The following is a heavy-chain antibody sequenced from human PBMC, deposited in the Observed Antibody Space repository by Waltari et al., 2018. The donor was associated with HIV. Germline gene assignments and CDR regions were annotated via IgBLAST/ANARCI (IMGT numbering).Heavy chain of an antibody. Sequence: EVQLVESGGGLVQPGGSLRRSCAASGFTFSSYWMHWVRQVPGKGLVYVSRIKTDGSSTTYADSVKGRFTIYRDNAKSTLYLQMNSLRAEDTGIYFCARDFGAPYGMDVWGQGTTVTVSS. CDR3: ARDFGAPYGMDV. J-gene: IGHJ6*02. CDR1: GFTFSSYW. V-gene: IGHV3-74*01. CDR2: IKTDGSST. D-gene: IGHD3-16*01.